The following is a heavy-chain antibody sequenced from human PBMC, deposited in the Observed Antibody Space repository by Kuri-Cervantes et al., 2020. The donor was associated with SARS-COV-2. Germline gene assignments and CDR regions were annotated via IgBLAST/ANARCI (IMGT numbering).Heavy chain of an antibody. J-gene: IGHJ6*03. D-gene: IGHD2-2*01. Sequence: SVKVSCKASGDTFTSYTISWVRQAPGQGLEWMGGIIPNFGTANYAQKFQGRVTITADKSTSTAYMELSSLRSEDTAVYYCARAGWVYCISTSCQRSDYYYYMDFWGKGTTVTVSS. CDR1: GDTFTSYT. CDR3: ARAGWVYCISTSCQRSDYYYYMDF. CDR2: IIPNFGTA. V-gene: IGHV1-69*06.